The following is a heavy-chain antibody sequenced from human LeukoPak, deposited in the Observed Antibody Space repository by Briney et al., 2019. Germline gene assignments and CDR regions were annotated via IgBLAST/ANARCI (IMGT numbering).Heavy chain of an antibody. J-gene: IGHJ3*02. CDR3: ARGHYEPAFDI. Sequence: PSETLSLTCTVSGGSISSSSYYWGWIRQPPGKGLEWIGRIYTSGSTNYNPSLKSRVTISVDTSKNQFSLKLSSVTAADTAVYYCARGHYEPAFDIWGQGTMVTVSS. V-gene: IGHV4-61*02. CDR2: IYTSGST. D-gene: IGHD4-17*01. CDR1: GGSISSSSYY.